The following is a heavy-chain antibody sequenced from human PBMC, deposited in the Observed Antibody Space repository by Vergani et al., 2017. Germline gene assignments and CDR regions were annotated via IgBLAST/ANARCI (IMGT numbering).Heavy chain of an antibody. J-gene: IGHJ4*02. Sequence: EVQLVQSGAEVKKPGESLKISCKGSGYSFTSYWIGWVRQMPGKGLEWMGIIYPGDSDTRYSPSFQGQVTISADKSISTAYLQWSSLKASDTAMYYCARVGFSRSIAAQYFDYWGQGTLVTVSS. CDR1: GYSFTSYW. CDR3: ARVGFSRSIAAQYFDY. V-gene: IGHV5-51*03. D-gene: IGHD6-6*01. CDR2: IYPGDSDT.